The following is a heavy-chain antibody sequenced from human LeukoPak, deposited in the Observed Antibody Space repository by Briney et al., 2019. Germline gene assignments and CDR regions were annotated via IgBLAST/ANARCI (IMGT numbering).Heavy chain of an antibody. CDR1: GFTFSSYA. CDR2: ISGSGGST. Sequence: GGSLRLSCAASGFTFSSYAMSWVRQAPGKGPQWGSAISGSGGSTYYADSVKGRFTISRDNSKNTLYLQMNSLRAEDTAVYFCAKENGITMIVVPWGQGTLVTVSS. J-gene: IGHJ5*02. CDR3: AKENGITMIVVP. V-gene: IGHV3-23*01. D-gene: IGHD3-22*01.